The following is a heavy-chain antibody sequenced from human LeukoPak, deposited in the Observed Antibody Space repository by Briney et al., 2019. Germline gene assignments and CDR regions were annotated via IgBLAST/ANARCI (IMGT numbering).Heavy chain of an antibody. V-gene: IGHV4-59*01. CDR3: ARLDYDSSGYYFDY. Sequence: SETLSLTCAVYGGSISSYYWSWIRQPPGKGLEWIGYIYYSGSTNYNPSLKSRVTISVDTSKNQFSLKLSSVTAADTAVYYCARLDYDSSGYYFDYWGQGTLVTVSS. D-gene: IGHD3-22*01. CDR2: IYYSGST. J-gene: IGHJ4*02. CDR1: GGSISSYY.